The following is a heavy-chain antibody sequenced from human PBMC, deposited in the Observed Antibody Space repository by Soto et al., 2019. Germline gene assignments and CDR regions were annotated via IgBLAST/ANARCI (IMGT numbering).Heavy chain of an antibody. J-gene: IGHJ4*02. CDR2: ITNDGVST. D-gene: IGHD3-22*01. V-gene: IGHV3-64D*08. CDR1: GFTFSNYA. CDR3: VKGCTVMTHGVDF. Sequence: GGSLRLSCPASGFTFSNYAMHWVRQAPGKGLEYVSAITNDGVSTYYADSVKGRFTISRDNSKNTLFLQMSSLRDEDTAVYYCVKGCTVMTHGVDFWGLGTLVTVSS.